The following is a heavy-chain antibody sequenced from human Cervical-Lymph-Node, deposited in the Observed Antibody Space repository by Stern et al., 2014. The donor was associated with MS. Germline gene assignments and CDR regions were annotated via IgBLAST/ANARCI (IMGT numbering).Heavy chain of an antibody. CDR1: GGTLSRYT. Sequence: VQLVESGPEVRKPGTSVKVSCKASGGTLSRYTISWVRQAPGQGLEWMGRISTIHNKTHYAQNLQGRGTFSAGRSTNTTYLQLSNRRSGDTALYYCAGEGVPTTAALDHWGQGTLITVSS. CDR2: ISTIHNKT. CDR3: AGEGVPTTAALDH. V-gene: IGHV1-69*09. J-gene: IGHJ4*02. D-gene: IGHD1-14*01.